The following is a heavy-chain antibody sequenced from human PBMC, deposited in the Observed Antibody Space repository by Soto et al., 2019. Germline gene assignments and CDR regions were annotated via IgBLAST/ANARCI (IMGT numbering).Heavy chain of an antibody. CDR3: ARDQVGASSFDY. D-gene: IGHD1-26*01. Sequence: QVQLVQSGAELRKPGTAVKLSCKASGGTFSNSPISWVRQIPGQGPEWMGRIIPSPARTIYSRKFRGRVALTADKSTQTVYMTLRSLTTEDSGVYYCARDQVGASSFDYWGQGTRVTVSS. J-gene: IGHJ4*02. CDR2: IIPSPART. CDR1: GGTFSNSP. V-gene: IGHV1-69*08.